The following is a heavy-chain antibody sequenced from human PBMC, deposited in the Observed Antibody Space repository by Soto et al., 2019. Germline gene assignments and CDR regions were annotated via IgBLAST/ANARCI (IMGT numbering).Heavy chain of an antibody. J-gene: IGHJ4*02. CDR2: ICSGGST. V-gene: IGHV3-53*01. CDR3: GRDKTPANMPFGY. D-gene: IGHD3-3*01. Sequence: HPGGSLRLSCAASGFSVSTHYMSWVRQAPGKGLEWVSIICSGGSTYYSDSVAGRFTIYRDISKNTLSLLLNDRIAEDTAVYYYGRDKTPANMPFGYWGQGTRVTVSS. CDR1: GFSVSTHY.